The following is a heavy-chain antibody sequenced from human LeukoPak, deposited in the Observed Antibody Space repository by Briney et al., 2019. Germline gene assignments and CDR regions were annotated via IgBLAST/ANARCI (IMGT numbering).Heavy chain of an antibody. V-gene: IGHV5-51*01. CDR3: ARLTTVAGPFRY. Sequence: RGESLKISCKGSGYSFTNYCIGWVRQMPGKGLEWMGIIYPGDSDTRYSPSFQGQVTISADKSISTAYLQWSSLKASDTAMYYCARLTTVAGPFRYWGQGTLVTVSS. J-gene: IGHJ4*02. CDR2: IYPGDSDT. D-gene: IGHD6-19*01. CDR1: GYSFTNYC.